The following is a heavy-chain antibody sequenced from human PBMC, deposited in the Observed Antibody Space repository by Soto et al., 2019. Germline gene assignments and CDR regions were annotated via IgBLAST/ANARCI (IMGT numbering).Heavy chain of an antibody. CDR3: ARWGGFCPEGVCAAPFDP. CDR1: GGSIRSAGHY. CDR2: INHSGTT. V-gene: IGHV4-31*03. J-gene: IGHJ5*02. D-gene: IGHD2-8*01. Sequence: PSETLSLTCTVSGGSIRSAGHYWSWIRQHPGKGLEWIGYINHSGTTFYNPSLKSRLTISVDTSENQFSLRLTSVTAADTAVYFCARWGGFCPEGVCAAPFDPWGQGTLVTV.